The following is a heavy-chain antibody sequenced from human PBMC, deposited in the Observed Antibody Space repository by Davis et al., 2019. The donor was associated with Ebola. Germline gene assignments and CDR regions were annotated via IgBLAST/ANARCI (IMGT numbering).Heavy chain of an antibody. V-gene: IGHV1-69*06. CDR1: GGTFSSYA. J-gene: IGHJ4*02. Sequence: AASVKVSCKTSGGTFSSYAISWVRQAPGQGLEWVGGIIPIFGTANYAQKFQGRVTITADKSTSTAYMELSSLRSEDTAVYYCARESARAFDYWGQGTLVTVSS. CDR2: IIPIFGTA. CDR3: ARESARAFDY.